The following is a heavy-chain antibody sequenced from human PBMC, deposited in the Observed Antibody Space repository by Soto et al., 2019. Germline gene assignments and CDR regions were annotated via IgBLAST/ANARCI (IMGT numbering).Heavy chain of an antibody. CDR3: ARRRKLASFDH. Sequence: PSENLSLPCNVSGASMIGYYWDWIRQSPGKTLEWIGFVYHSGSVSYNPSLKGRASISVDTSKNQFSLRLTSVTAADTAVYYCARRRKLASFDHWGQGTLVTVSS. CDR1: GASMIGYY. J-gene: IGHJ5*02. V-gene: IGHV4-59*01. CDR2: VYHSGSV. D-gene: IGHD6-6*01.